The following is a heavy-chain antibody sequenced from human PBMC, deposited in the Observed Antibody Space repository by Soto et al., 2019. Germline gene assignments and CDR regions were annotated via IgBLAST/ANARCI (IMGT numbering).Heavy chain of an antibody. CDR1: GYTISSGYY. CDR2: IYHSGSIYHSGST. Sequence: TLSLTCAVSGYTISSGYYWGWIRQSPGKGLEWIGSIYHSGSIYHSGSTHYNPSLKSRVTISVDTSKNQFSLRLTSVTAADTAVYYCARNTTGALFDSWGQGALVTVSS. J-gene: IGHJ4*02. D-gene: IGHD1-1*01. V-gene: IGHV4-38-2*01. CDR3: ARNTTGALFDS.